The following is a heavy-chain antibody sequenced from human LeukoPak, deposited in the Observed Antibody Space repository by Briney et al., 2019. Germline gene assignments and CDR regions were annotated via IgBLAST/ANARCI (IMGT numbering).Heavy chain of an antibody. CDR1: GFTFSSYE. CDR2: ISSSGSTI. V-gene: IGHV3-48*03. CDR3: AREYGDSVYYYYYMDV. Sequence: GGSLRLSCAASGFTFSSYEMNWVRQAPGKGLEWVSYISSSGSTIYYADSVKGRFTISRDNAKNSLYLQMNSLRAEDTAVYYCAREYGDSVYYYYYMDVWGKGTTVTVSS. D-gene: IGHD4-17*01. J-gene: IGHJ6*03.